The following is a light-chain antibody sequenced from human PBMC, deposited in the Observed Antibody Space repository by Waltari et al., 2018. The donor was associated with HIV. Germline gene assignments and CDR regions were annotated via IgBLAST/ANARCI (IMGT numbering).Light chain of an antibody. CDR3: QQYGTSLIT. Sequence: EIVLTQSPGTLSLSPGESAALSCRASQIITSGYLAWYKQTPGQAPRLLIYGASSRATGIPDRFSGSGSGTDFTLTISRLEPEDFAVYYCQQYGTSLITFGPGTTVDIK. CDR1: QIITSGY. J-gene: IGKJ3*01. V-gene: IGKV3-20*01. CDR2: GAS.